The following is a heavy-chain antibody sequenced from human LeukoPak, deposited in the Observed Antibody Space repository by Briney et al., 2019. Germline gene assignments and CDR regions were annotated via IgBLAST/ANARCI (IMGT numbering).Heavy chain of an antibody. CDR2: ISYDGSNK. CDR1: GFTFSSYA. J-gene: IGHJ5*02. CDR3: AKYSSGWYSSFDP. Sequence: GRSLRLSCAASGFTFSSYAMHWVRQAPGKGLEWVAVISYDGSNKYYADSVKGRFTISRDNSKNTLYLQMNSLRAEDTAVYYCAKYSSGWYSSFDPWGQGTLVTVSS. V-gene: IGHV3-30*04. D-gene: IGHD6-19*01.